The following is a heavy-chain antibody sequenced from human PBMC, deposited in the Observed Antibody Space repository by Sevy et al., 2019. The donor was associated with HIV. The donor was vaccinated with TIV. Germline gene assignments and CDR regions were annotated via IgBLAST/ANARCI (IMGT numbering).Heavy chain of an antibody. Sequence: GESLKISCAASGFTSSSYDMHWVRQVTGQGLEWVSGIGIAGDTYYPGSVKGRFTISRENARNSLDLQMNSLRAGDTAVYYCVRGNNLGELGYWFDPWGQGTLVTVSS. D-gene: IGHD3-10*01. CDR3: VRGNNLGELGYWFDP. J-gene: IGHJ5*02. CDR2: IGIAGDT. CDR1: GFTSSSYD. V-gene: IGHV3-13*01.